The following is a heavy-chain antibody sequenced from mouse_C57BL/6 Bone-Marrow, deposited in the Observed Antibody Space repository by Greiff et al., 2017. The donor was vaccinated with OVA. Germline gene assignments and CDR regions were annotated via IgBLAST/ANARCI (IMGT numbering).Heavy chain of an antibody. J-gene: IGHJ3*01. V-gene: IGHV5-2*01. CDR1: EYEFPSHD. D-gene: IGHD2-2*01. CDR2: INSDVGST. CDR3: ARVGYLTPFAY. Sequence: EVQRVESGGGLVQPGESLKLSCESNEYEFPSHDMSWVRKTPEKRLELVAAINSDVGSTYYPDTMERRFIISRDNTKKTLYLQMSSLRSEDTAMYYCARVGYLTPFAYWGQGTLVTVSA.